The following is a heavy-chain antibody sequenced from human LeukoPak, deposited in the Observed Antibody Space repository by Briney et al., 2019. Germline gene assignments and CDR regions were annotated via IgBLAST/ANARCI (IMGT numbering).Heavy chain of an antibody. Sequence: PGGSLRLSCAVSGITLSNYCMSWVRQAPGKGLEWVAGISDSGGRTNYADSVKGRFTISRDNPKNTLYLQMNSLRAEDTAVYFCAKRGVVIRAILVGFHKEAYYFDSWGQGALVTVSS. CDR2: ISDSGGRT. V-gene: IGHV3-23*01. J-gene: IGHJ4*02. CDR1: GITLSNYC. D-gene: IGHD2-21*01. CDR3: AKRGVVIRAILVGFHKEAYYFDS.